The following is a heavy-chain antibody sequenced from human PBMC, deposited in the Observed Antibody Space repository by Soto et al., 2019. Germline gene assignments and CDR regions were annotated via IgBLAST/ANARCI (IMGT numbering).Heavy chain of an antibody. CDR2: IIPILGIA. V-gene: IGHV1-69*02. D-gene: IGHD6-6*01. CDR1: GGTFSSYT. J-gene: IGHJ6*03. CDR3: ARAARTAYSSSQYYYYYYMDV. Sequence: QVQLVQSGAEVKKPGSSVKVSCKASGGTFSSYTISWVRQAPGQGLEWMGRIIPILGIANYAQKCQGRVTITADKSTSTAYMELSSLRSEDTAVYYCARAARTAYSSSQYYYYYYMDVWGKGTTVTVSS.